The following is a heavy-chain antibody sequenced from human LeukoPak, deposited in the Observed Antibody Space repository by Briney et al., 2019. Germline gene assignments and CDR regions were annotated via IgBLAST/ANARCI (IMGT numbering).Heavy chain of an antibody. J-gene: IGHJ6*03. Sequence: PGGSLRLSCAASGFTFDDYAMHWVRQAPGKGLEWVSGINWNGGSTGYADSVKGRFTISRDNAKNSLYLQMNSLRAEDTALYYCARVVGTTVTTIFYYYYMDVWGKGTTVTVSS. CDR2: INWNGGST. V-gene: IGHV3-20*04. CDR3: ARVVGTTVTTIFYYYYMDV. CDR1: GFTFDDYA. D-gene: IGHD4-17*01.